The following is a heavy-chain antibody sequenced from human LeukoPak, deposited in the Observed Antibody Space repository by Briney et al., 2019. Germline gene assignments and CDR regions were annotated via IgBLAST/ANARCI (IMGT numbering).Heavy chain of an antibody. CDR3: ASPKLRYFDWLVFDY. CDR1: GFTFDDYA. CDR2: ISGDGGST. D-gene: IGHD3-9*01. J-gene: IGHJ4*02. Sequence: GGSLRLSCAASGFTFDDYAMHWVRQAPGKGLEWVSLISGDGGSTYYADSVKGRFTISRDNSKNSLYLQMNSLRTEDTALYYCASPKLRYFDWLVFDYWGQGTLVTVSS. V-gene: IGHV3-43*02.